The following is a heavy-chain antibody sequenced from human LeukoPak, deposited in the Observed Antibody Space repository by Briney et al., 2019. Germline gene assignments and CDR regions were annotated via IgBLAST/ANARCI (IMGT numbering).Heavy chain of an antibody. V-gene: IGHV3-48*03. CDR3: ARGGDDSSGYLFDY. CDR2: ISSSGSTI. J-gene: IGHJ4*02. CDR1: GFTFSSYE. Sequence: GGSLRLSCAASGFTFSSYEMNWVRQAPGKGLEWVSCISSSGSTIYYADSVKGRFTISRDNAKNSLYLQMNSLRAEDTAVYYCARGGDDSSGYLFDYWGQGTLVTVSS. D-gene: IGHD3-22*01.